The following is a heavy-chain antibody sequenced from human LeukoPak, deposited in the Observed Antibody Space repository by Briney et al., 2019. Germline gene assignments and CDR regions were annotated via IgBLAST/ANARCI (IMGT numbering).Heavy chain of an antibody. CDR2: IYPGDSDT. D-gene: IGHD2-15*01. J-gene: IGHJ6*02. CDR3: ARRPVVAATFTPYGMDV. V-gene: IGHV5-51*01. CDR1: GYSFTSYW. Sequence: GESLKISCKGSGYSFTSYWIGWVRQMPGKGLEWMGIIYPGDSDTTYSPSFQGQVTISADKSISTAYLQWSSLKASDTAMYYCARRPVVAATFTPYGMDVWGQGTTVTVSS.